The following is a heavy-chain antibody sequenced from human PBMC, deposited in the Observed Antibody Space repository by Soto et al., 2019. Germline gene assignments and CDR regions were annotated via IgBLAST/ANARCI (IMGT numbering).Heavy chain of an antibody. Sequence: GGSLRLSCAASGFTFSSYSMNWVRQAPGKGLEWVSYISSSSSTIYYADSVKGRFTISRDNAKNSLYLQMNSLRDEDTAVYYCARGGRDIVVVVAATRAYNWFAPWGQGTLVTVSS. D-gene: IGHD2-15*01. V-gene: IGHV3-48*02. J-gene: IGHJ5*02. CDR1: GFTFSSYS. CDR3: ARGGRDIVVVVAATRAYNWFAP. CDR2: ISSSSSTI.